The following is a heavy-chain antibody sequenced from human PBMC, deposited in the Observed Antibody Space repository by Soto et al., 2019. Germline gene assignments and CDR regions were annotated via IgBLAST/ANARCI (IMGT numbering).Heavy chain of an antibody. CDR2: IYYSGST. J-gene: IGHJ6*03. V-gene: IGHV4-59*08. D-gene: IGHD5-12*01. CDR3: ARHGYPTGGTFYYYYMDV. Sequence: SETLSLTCTVSGGSISSYYWSWIRQPPGKGLEWIGYIYYSGSTNYNPSLKSRVTISVDTSKNQFSLKLSSVTAADTAVYYCARHGYPTGGTFYYYYMDVWGKGTTVTVSS. CDR1: GGSISSYY.